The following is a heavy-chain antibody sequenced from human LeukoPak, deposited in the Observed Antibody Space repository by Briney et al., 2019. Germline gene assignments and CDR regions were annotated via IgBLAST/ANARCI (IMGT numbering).Heavy chain of an antibody. Sequence: PGGSLRLSCAASGFTFSSYSMNWVRQAPGKGLEWVSSISSSSSYIYYADSVKGRFTISRDNAKNSLYLQMNSLRAEDTAVYYCARECSGGSCYEDYWCQGTLVTVSS. CDR1: GFTFSSYS. D-gene: IGHD2-15*01. CDR2: ISSSSSYI. CDR3: ARECSGGSCYEDY. V-gene: IGHV3-21*01. J-gene: IGHJ4*02.